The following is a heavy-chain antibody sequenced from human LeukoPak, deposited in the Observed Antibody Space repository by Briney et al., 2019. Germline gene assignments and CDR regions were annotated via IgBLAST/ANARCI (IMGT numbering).Heavy chain of an antibody. CDR3: ARDLVTVTKGFDI. V-gene: IGHV4-59*11. D-gene: IGHD4-17*01. J-gene: IGHJ3*02. CDR2: ISYIGST. Sequence: PSETLSLSCAVSDDSFSSHYWTWIRQPPGKGLEWIGYISYIGSTNYNPSLKSRVTISIDTSKNQFSLKLSSVTAADTAVYYCARDLVTVTKGFDIWGQGTMVSVSS. CDR1: DDSFSSHY.